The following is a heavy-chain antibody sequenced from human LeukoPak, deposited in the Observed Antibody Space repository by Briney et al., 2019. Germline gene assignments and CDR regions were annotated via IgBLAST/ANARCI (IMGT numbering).Heavy chain of an antibody. CDR2: ISSSSGYI. J-gene: IGHJ4*02. CDR3: ARESLYSGSASSDLDY. V-gene: IGHV3-21*01. CDR1: GFTFSSYT. D-gene: IGHD3-10*01. Sequence: GDSLRLSCAASGFTFSSYTMDWVRQAPGQGLEWVSSISSSSGYIYYADSVKGRFTISRDNAENSLHLQMNSLRAEDTALYYCARESLYSGSASSDLDYWGQGTLVTVSS.